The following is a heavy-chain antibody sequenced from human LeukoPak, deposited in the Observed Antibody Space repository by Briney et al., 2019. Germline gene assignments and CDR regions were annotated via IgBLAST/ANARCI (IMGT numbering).Heavy chain of an antibody. J-gene: IGHJ4*02. CDR1: GFTFSTYW. Sequence: GGSLTLSCVASGFTFSTYWMSWVCQAPGKGLEWVANIKEDGSEKNYVDSVKGRFTISRDNAKNSLYLQMNSLRAEDTALYYCASLGYCGSTSCRAPFDYWGQGTLVTVSS. CDR2: IKEDGSEK. CDR3: ASLGYCGSTSCRAPFDY. D-gene: IGHD2-2*01. V-gene: IGHV3-7*01.